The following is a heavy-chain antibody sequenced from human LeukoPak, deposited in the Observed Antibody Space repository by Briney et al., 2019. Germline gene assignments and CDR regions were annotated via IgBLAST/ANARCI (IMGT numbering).Heavy chain of an antibody. CDR1: GYTFTSYD. V-gene: IGHV1-8*01. Sequence: GASVKVSCKASGYTFTSYDINWVRQATGQGLEWMGWMNPNSSNTGYAQKFQGRVTMTRNTSISTAYMELSSLRSEDTAVYYCARSQRAAAGYYFDYWGQGTLVTVSS. D-gene: IGHD6-13*01. CDR3: ARSQRAAAGYYFDY. CDR2: MNPNSSNT. J-gene: IGHJ4*02.